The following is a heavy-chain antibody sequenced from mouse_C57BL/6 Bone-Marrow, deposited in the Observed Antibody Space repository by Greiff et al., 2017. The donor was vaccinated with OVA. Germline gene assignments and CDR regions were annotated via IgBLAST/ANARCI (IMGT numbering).Heavy chain of an antibody. V-gene: IGHV1-75*01. CDR2: IFPGSGST. D-gene: IGHD2-3*01. CDR3: ARRGWLLRFDY. J-gene: IGHJ2*01. CDR1: GYTFTDYY. Sequence: VKLVESGPELVKPGASVKISCKASGYTFTDYYINWVKQRPGQGLEWIGWIFPGSGSTYYNEKFKGKATLTVDKSSSTAYMLLSSLTSEDSAVYFCARRGWLLRFDYWGQGTTLTVSS.